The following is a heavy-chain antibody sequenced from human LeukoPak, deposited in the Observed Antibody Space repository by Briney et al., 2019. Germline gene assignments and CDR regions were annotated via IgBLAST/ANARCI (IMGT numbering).Heavy chain of an antibody. CDR1: GGSISSYY. V-gene: IGHV4-59*01. D-gene: IGHD4-23*01. Sequence: SETLSLTCTVSGGSISSYYWSWIRQPPGKRLEWIGYIYYSGSTNYNPSLKSRVTISVDTSKNQFSLKLSSVTAADTAVYYCARDLRWGYNWFDPWGQGTLVTVSS. CDR2: IYYSGST. CDR3: ARDLRWGYNWFDP. J-gene: IGHJ5*02.